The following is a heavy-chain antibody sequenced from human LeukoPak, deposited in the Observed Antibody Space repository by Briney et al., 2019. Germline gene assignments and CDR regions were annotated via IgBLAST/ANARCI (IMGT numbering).Heavy chain of an antibody. D-gene: IGHD4-17*01. CDR2: ISGSGGST. Sequence: GGTLRLSCAASGFAFSSYGMSWVRQAPGKGLEWVSAISGSGGSTYYADSVKGRFTISRDNSKNTLYLQMNSLRAEDTAVYYCAKDSPDYGDQDYWGQGTLVTVSS. CDR3: AKDSPDYGDQDY. J-gene: IGHJ4*02. V-gene: IGHV3-23*01. CDR1: GFAFSSYG.